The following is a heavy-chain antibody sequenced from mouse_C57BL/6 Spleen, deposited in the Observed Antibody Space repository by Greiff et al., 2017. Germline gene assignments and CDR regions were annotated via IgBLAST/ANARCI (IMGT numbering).Heavy chain of an antibody. V-gene: IGHV1-31*01. J-gene: IGHJ3*01. CDR3: AQGKSSYDGYYAY. CDR1: GYSFTGYY. D-gene: IGHD2-3*01. Sequence: EVQLVESGPELVKPGASVKISCKASGYSFTGYYMHWVKQSHGNILDWIGYIYPYNGVSSYNQKFKGKATLTVDKSSSTAYMELRSLTSEDSAVYYCAQGKSSYDGYYAYWGQGTLVTVSA. CDR2: IYPYNGVS.